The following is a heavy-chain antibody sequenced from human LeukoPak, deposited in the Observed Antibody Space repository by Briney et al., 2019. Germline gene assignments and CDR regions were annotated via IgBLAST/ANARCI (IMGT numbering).Heavy chain of an antibody. CDR3: AIRYYYGSGSFDY. Sequence: GGSLRLSCAASGFTFSTYAMAWVRQAPGKGLEWVSTITASGDGTYYTESVKSRFTISRDSSKNTLYLQMNNLRAEDTAVYYCAIRYYYGSGSFDYWGQGTLVTVSS. V-gene: IGHV3-23*01. J-gene: IGHJ4*02. D-gene: IGHD3-10*01. CDR2: ITASGDGT. CDR1: GFTFSTYA.